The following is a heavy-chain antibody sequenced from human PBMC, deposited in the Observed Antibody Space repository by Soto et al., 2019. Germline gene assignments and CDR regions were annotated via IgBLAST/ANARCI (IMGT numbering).Heavy chain of an antibody. J-gene: IGHJ4*02. D-gene: IGHD3-16*02. V-gene: IGHV1-69*01. Sequence: QVQLVQSGAEVKKPGSSVKVSCKASGGTFRAYAISWVRQAPGQGLEWMGGIIPLFGTTNYAQKFQSRVTITADESTSTANMELNSLKFEDTAVYYCASNNRASYHFDYWGQGTLLTVSS. CDR1: GGTFRAYA. CDR2: IIPLFGTT. CDR3: ASNNRASYHFDY.